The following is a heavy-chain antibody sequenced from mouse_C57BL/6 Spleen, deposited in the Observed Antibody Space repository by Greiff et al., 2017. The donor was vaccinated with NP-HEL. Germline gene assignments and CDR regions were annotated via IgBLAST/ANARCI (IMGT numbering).Heavy chain of an antibody. V-gene: IGHV1-82*01. Sequence: VMLVESGPELVKPGASVKISCKASGYAFSSSWMNWVKQRPGKGLEWIGRIYPGDGDTNYNGKFKGKATLTADKSSSTAYMQLSSLTSEDSAVYFCARSGSYYGSSLFAYWGQGTLVTVSA. CDR1: GYAFSSSW. D-gene: IGHD1-1*01. J-gene: IGHJ3*01. CDR2: IYPGDGDT. CDR3: ARSGSYYGSSLFAY.